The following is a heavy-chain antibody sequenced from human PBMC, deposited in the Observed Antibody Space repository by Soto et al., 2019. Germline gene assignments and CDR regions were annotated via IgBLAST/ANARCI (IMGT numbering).Heavy chain of an antibody. V-gene: IGHV1-69*06. CDR1: GGTFSSYA. D-gene: IGHD4-4*01. J-gene: IGHJ4*02. Sequence: QVQLVQSGAEVKKPGSSVKVSCKASGGTFSSYAISWVRQAPGQGLEWMGGIIPIFGTANYAQKFQGRVRITADKSTSTAYMGLSSLRSEDTAVYSCASGGRYSNYVGPGYWGQGTLVTVSS. CDR2: IIPIFGTA. CDR3: ASGGRYSNYVGPGY.